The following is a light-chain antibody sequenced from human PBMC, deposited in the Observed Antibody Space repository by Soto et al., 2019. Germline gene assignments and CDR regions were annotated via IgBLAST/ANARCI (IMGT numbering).Light chain of an antibody. CDR1: QDIRNF. CDR3: QQYDTYPMT. Sequence: DIQMTQSPSSLSAYVGDRVTITCRASQDIRNFVAWFQQKPGKAPKSLIYGASNLQSGVPSRFSGSGSGTDFTLTISSLQTEDLATYYCQQYDTYPMTFGPGTRLEIK. J-gene: IGKJ5*01. V-gene: IGKV1-16*01. CDR2: GAS.